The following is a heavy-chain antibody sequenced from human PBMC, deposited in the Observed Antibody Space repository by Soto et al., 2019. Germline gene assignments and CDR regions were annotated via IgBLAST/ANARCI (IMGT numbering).Heavy chain of an antibody. Sequence: QVQLVQSGAEVKKPGASVKVSCKASGYTFTSYAMHWVRQAPGQRLEWMGWINAGNGNTKYSQKFQGRVTITRDTSASTAYMALSSLRSEDTAVYYCARDRGHWLDHFDLWGRGTLVTVSS. CDR1: GYTFTSYA. J-gene: IGHJ2*01. D-gene: IGHD6-19*01. CDR2: INAGNGNT. V-gene: IGHV1-3*01. CDR3: ARDRGHWLDHFDL.